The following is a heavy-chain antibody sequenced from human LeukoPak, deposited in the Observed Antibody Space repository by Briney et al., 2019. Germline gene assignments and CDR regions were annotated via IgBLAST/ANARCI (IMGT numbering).Heavy chain of an antibody. CDR1: GFTFSTYS. CDR2: ISGSSSTI. V-gene: IGHV3-48*01. J-gene: IGHJ4*02. CDR3: ARAIEAAEDY. Sequence: GGSLRLSCAASGFTFSTYSMNWVRQAPGKGLEWVSYISGSSSTIYYADSVKGRFTISRDNAKNSVHLQMNSLRAEDTAVYYCARAIEAAEDYWGQGTLVTVSS. D-gene: IGHD6-13*01.